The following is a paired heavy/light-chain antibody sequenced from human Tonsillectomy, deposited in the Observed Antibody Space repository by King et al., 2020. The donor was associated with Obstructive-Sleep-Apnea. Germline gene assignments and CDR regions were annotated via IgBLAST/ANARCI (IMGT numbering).Light chain of an antibody. V-gene: IGLV10-54*01. Sequence: QAGLTQPPSVSKGLRQTATLTCTANSDNVGNQGVAWLQLHQGHPPKLLSYRNNNRPSGISERLSASRSGNTASLTITGLQPEDEADYYCSAWDSSLSAWVFGGGTKLTVL. CDR2: RNN. J-gene: IGLJ3*02. CDR1: SDNVGNQG. CDR3: SAWDSSLSAWV.
Heavy chain of an antibody. CDR1: GGSINNYY. V-gene: IGHV4-59*08. CDR3: ARHDSGDYSLDY. CDR2: IHYSGNT. Sequence: QVQLQESGPGLVKPSETLSLTCTVSGGSINNYYWSWIRQPPGEGLQWVGYIHYSGNTNYNPSLRSRVTMSVDTSKNQFSLKLSSVTAADTAVYYCARHDSGDYSLDYWGQGTLVTVSS. D-gene: IGHD4-17*01. J-gene: IGHJ4*02.